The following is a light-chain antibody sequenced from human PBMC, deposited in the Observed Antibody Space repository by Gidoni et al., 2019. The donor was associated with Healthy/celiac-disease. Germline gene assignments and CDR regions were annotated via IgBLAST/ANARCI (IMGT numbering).Light chain of an antibody. CDR1: KLGDKS. CDR3: QAWDSSAADVV. CDR2: QDN. V-gene: IGLV3-1*01. Sequence: YPLTQPPSVSVSPGQTATITCSGDKLGDKSASWYQQKPGQSPVLVIYQDNKRPSGIPERYSGSHSGNTATLTISGTQAMDEADYYCQAWDSSAADVVFGGGTKLTVL. J-gene: IGLJ2*01.